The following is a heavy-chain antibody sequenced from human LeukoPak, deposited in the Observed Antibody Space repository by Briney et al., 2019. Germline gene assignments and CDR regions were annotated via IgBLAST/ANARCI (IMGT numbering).Heavy chain of an antibody. CDR1: GFTFSSYS. V-gene: IGHV3-21*04. CDR3: ARGGIKGPHDAYDI. D-gene: IGHD3-10*01. CDR2: ISSSSSYI. J-gene: IGHJ3*02. Sequence: SGGSLRLSCAASGFTFSSYSMNWVRQAPGKGLEWVSSISSSSSYIYYADSVKGRFTISRDNAKNTLYLQMDSLRAEDMAVYYCARGGIKGPHDAYDIWGQGTVVTLSS.